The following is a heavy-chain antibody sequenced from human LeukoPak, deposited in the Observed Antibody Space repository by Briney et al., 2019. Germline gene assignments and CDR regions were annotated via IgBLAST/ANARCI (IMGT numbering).Heavy chain of an antibody. V-gene: IGHV3-30*18. CDR1: LFTFSSYG. J-gene: IGHJ4*02. D-gene: IGHD3-16*01. Sequence: GGSLRLSCAASLFTFSSYGMHWVGQAAGKGLEGVAGISYVGSNKYYADSLKGRFNISRDNSKNTLYLQMSSLRAEDTAVYYCAKDEGGWGQGTLVTVPS. CDR2: ISYVGSNK. CDR3: AKDEGG.